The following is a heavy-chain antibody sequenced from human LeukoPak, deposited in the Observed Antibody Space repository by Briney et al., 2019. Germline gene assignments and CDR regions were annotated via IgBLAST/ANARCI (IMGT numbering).Heavy chain of an antibody. D-gene: IGHD1-26*01. V-gene: IGHV3-74*01. Sequence: GGSLRLPCAASGFTFGSYWMHWVRQAPGKGLVWVSRINTDGGDTIYADSVKGRFTISRDNAKNTLFLQMNSLRAEDTAVYYCARDEKIVGASGQDYWGQGTLVTASS. CDR3: ARDEKIVGASGQDY. CDR2: INTDGGDT. J-gene: IGHJ4*02. CDR1: GFTFGSYW.